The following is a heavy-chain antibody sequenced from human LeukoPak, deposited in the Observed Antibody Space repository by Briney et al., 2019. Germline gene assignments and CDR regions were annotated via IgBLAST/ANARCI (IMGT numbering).Heavy chain of an antibody. CDR2: INHSGST. Sequence: SETLSLTCTVSGGSISSYYWTWIRQSPGKGLEWIGEINHSGSTNYNPSLKSRVVMSIDTSKTQSSLKLTSVTAADTGVYYCAREGATVAGKTSLDYWGQGTPVTVSS. J-gene: IGHJ4*02. CDR1: GGSISSYY. D-gene: IGHD6-19*01. V-gene: IGHV4-34*01. CDR3: AREGATVAGKTSLDY.